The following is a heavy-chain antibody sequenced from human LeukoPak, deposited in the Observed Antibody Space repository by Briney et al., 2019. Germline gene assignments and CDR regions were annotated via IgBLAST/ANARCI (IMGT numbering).Heavy chain of an antibody. Sequence: NPSETLSLTCAVYGGSFSGYYWSWIRQPPGKGLEWIGEINHSGSTNYNPSLKSRVTISVDTSKNQFSLKLSSVTAADTAVYYCARSRHTREIDYWGQGTLVTVSS. J-gene: IGHJ4*02. D-gene: IGHD3-3*01. V-gene: IGHV4-34*01. CDR3: ARSRHTREIDY. CDR2: INHSGST. CDR1: GGSFSGYY.